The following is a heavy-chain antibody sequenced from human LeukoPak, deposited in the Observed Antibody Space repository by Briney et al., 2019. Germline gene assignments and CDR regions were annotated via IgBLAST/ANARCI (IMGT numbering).Heavy chain of an antibody. Sequence: PSETLSLTCSVSGGSISSYYWSWIRQPPGKGLEWIGYIHYSGSTNYNPSLKSRVSISVDTSKNQFSLKLSSVTAADTAVYYCAGGVDYYDSSGHWGQGTLVTVSS. CDR3: AGGVDYYDSSGH. J-gene: IGHJ4*02. CDR2: IHYSGST. V-gene: IGHV4-59*01. CDR1: GGSISSYY. D-gene: IGHD3-22*01.